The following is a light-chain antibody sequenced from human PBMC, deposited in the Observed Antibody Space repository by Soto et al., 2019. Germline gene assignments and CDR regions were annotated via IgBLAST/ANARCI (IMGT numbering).Light chain of an antibody. CDR1: QSVSSN. V-gene: IGKV3-15*01. CDR2: GAS. Sequence: EMTQSPATLSVSPGARVALSCRASQSVSSNLAWYQQKPGQAPRLLIFGASTRATGIPARFSGSGSGTEFTPTISSLQSEDFAVYDGQQYKKWPPITFAQGTRLDIK. CDR3: QQYKKWPPIT. J-gene: IGKJ5*01.